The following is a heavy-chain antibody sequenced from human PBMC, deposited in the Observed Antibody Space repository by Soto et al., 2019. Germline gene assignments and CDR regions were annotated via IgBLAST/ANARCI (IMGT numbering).Heavy chain of an antibody. Sequence: PGGSLRLSCAASGFTVSSNYMSWVRQAPGKGLEWVSVIYSGGSTYYADSVKGRFTISRDNSKNTLYLQMNSLRAEDTAVYYCAAAAAGPGGPHPYYFDYWGQGTLVTVSS. J-gene: IGHJ4*02. V-gene: IGHV3-53*01. D-gene: IGHD6-13*01. CDR3: AAAAAGPGGPHPYYFDY. CDR2: IYSGGST. CDR1: GFTVSSNY.